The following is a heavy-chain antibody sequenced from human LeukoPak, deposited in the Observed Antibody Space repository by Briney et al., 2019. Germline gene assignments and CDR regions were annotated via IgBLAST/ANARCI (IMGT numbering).Heavy chain of an antibody. V-gene: IGHV1-46*01. CDR3: ARAAFGISWTAYFDY. J-gene: IGHJ4*02. D-gene: IGHD6-13*01. CDR1: GYTFTSYY. CDR2: INPSGGST. Sequence: GASVKVSCKASGYTFTSYYMHWVRQAPGQGLEWMGIINPSGGSTSYAQKFQGRVTMTRDMSTSTVYMKLSSLRSEDTAVYYCARAAFGISWTAYFDYWGQGTLVTVSS.